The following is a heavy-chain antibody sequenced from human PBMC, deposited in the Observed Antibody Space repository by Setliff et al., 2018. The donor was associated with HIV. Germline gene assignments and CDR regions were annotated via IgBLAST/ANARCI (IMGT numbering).Heavy chain of an antibody. V-gene: IGHV3-49*04. CDR1: GFIFGDYA. CDR3: TRDRRGSNSWSGYNGGFDY. CDR2: IRSKAYGGTP. D-gene: IGHD3-3*01. J-gene: IGHJ4*02. Sequence: GGSLRLSCTTSGFIFGDYAMTWVRQAPGKGLECVGFIRSKAYGGTPEYAASVKDRFTISRDDSKTIAYLQMNSLTTEDTAVYFCTRDRRGSNSWSGYNGGFDYWGQGTLVTVSS.